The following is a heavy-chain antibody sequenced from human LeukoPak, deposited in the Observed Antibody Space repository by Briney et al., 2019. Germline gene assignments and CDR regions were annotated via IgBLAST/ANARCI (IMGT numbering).Heavy chain of an antibody. CDR3: ARASGRVVAYYFDY. D-gene: IGHD2-15*01. CDR1: GFTFSSYW. J-gene: IGHJ4*02. CDR2: IKQDGSEK. V-gene: IGHV3-7*01. Sequence: PGGSLRLSCAASGFTFSSYWMSWVRQAPGKGLEWVANIKQDGSEKYYVDSVKGRFTISRDNSKNSLYLQMNSLRAEDTAVYYCARASGRVVAYYFDYWGQGTLVTVSS.